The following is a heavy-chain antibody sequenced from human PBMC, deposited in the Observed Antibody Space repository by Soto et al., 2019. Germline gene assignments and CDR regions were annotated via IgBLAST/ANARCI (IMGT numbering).Heavy chain of an antibody. J-gene: IGHJ4*02. CDR2: IWYDGSNK. D-gene: IGHD3-9*01. CDR1: GFTFSSYG. CDR3: ARERRYFDWLSDSNDY. Sequence: TGGSLRLSCAASGFTFSSYGMHWVRQAPGKGLEWVAVIWYDGSNKYYADSVKGRFTISRDNSKNTLYLQMNSLRAEDTAVYYCARERRYFDWLSDSNDYWGQGTLVTVSS. V-gene: IGHV3-33*01.